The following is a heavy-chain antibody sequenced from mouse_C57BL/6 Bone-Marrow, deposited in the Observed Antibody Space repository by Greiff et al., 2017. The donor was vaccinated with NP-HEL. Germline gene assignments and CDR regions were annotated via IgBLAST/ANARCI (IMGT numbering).Heavy chain of an antibody. CDR3: ARPLLRSSYYAMDY. CDR1: GYTFTDYY. D-gene: IGHD1-1*01. Sequence: VQLQQSGPELVKPGASVKMSCKASGYTFTDYYMNWVKQSHGKSLEWIGVINPYNGGTSYNQKFKGKATLTVDKSSSTAYMELNSLTSEDSAVYYCARPLLRSSYYAMDYWGQGTSVTVSS. CDR2: INPYNGGT. J-gene: IGHJ4*01. V-gene: IGHV1-19*01.